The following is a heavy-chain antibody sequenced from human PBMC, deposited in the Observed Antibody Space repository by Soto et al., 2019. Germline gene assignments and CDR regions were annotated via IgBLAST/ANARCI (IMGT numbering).Heavy chain of an antibody. CDR2: IYYSGST. Sequence: SETLSLTCTVSGGSISSSSYYWGWIRQPPGKGLEWIGSIYYSGSTYSNPSLKSRVTISVDTSKNQFSLKLSSVTAADTAVYYCASPVRSSSGDNYYYYGMDVWGQGTTVTVSS. J-gene: IGHJ6*02. CDR3: ASPVRSSSGDNYYYYGMDV. D-gene: IGHD6-6*01. V-gene: IGHV4-39*01. CDR1: GGSISSSSYY.